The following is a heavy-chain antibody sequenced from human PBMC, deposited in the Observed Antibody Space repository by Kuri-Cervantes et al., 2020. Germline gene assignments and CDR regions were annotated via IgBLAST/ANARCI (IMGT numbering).Heavy chain of an antibody. CDR1: GFTFSSYE. V-gene: IGHV3-21*05. Sequence: LSLTCAASGFTFSSYEMNWVRQAPGKGLEWVSYISSSSSYIYYADSVKGRFTISRDNAKNSLYLQMNSLRAEDTAVYYCARGTLPGGWGQGTLVTVSS. CDR2: ISSSSSYI. CDR3: ARGTLPGG. J-gene: IGHJ4*02. D-gene: IGHD3-16*01.